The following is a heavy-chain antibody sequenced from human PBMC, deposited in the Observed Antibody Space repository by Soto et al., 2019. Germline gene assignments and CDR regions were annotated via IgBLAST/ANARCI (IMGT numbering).Heavy chain of an antibody. CDR1: GDSVSSKSVT. D-gene: IGHD1-1*01. CDR2: TYYRGSYWYN. Sequence: PSQTLSLTCAISGDSVSSKSVTWNWIRQSPSRGLEWLGRTYYRGSYWYNNNAPFVESRINMKGDASENQFSLHLHSVTPEDTAVYFCARGTTTAGTLFDYWSQGTLVTVSS. J-gene: IGHJ4*02. V-gene: IGHV6-1*01. CDR3: ARGTTTAGTLFDY.